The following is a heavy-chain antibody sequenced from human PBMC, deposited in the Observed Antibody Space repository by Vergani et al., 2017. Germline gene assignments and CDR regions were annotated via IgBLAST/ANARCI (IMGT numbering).Heavy chain of an antibody. D-gene: IGHD3-10*01. CDR3: ARDEGVLWFGELENEDY. CDR1: GFTFSSYS. CDR2: ISSSSSYI. Sequence: EVQLVESGGGLVKPGGSLRLSCAASGFTFSSYSMNWVRQAPGKGLEWVSSISSSSSYIYHADSVKGRFTISRDNAKNSLYLQMNSLRAEDTAVYYCARDEGVLWFGELENEDYWGQGTLVTVSS. V-gene: IGHV3-21*01. J-gene: IGHJ4*02.